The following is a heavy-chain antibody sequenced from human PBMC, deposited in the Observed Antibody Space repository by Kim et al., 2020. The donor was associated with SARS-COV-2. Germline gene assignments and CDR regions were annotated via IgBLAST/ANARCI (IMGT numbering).Heavy chain of an antibody. Sequence: GGSLRLSCAASGFTFSSYSMNWVRQAPGKGLEWVSSISSRSSYIYYADSVKGRFTISRDNAKNSLYLQMNSLGAEDTAGYYCVVARGLVEYWGQRTLGTVSS. J-gene: IGHJ4*02. D-gene: IGHD2-15*01. CDR1: GFTFSSYS. CDR2: ISSRSSYI. V-gene: IGHV3-21*01. CDR3: VVARGLVEY.